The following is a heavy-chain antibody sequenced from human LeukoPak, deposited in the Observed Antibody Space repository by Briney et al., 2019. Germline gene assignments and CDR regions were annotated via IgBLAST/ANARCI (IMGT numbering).Heavy chain of an antibody. V-gene: IGHV3-11*04. CDR1: GFTFSDHY. Sequence: PGGSLRLSCAAAGFTFSDHYMTWIRQAPGKGLEWVSYITKSGDTSYADSVKGRFTISRDNAKNSLYLLMNSLRVEDTGVFYCARGHWGLDVWGKGTTVTVSS. D-gene: IGHD3-16*01. CDR2: ITKSGDT. J-gene: IGHJ6*04. CDR3: ARGHWGLDV.